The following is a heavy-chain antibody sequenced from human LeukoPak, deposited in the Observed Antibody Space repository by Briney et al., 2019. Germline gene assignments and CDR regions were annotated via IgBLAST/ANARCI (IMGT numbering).Heavy chain of an antibody. CDR2: IYSGGST. CDR3: AREGVDTAMVPYYFDY. V-gene: IGHV3-66*02. J-gene: IGHJ4*02. Sequence: GGSLRLSCAASGFTVSSNYMSWVRQAPGKGLEWASVIYSGGSTYYADSVKGRFTISRDNSKNTLYLQMNSLRAEDTAVYYCAREGVDTAMVPYYFDYWGQGTLVTVSS. D-gene: IGHD5-18*01. CDR1: GFTVSSNY.